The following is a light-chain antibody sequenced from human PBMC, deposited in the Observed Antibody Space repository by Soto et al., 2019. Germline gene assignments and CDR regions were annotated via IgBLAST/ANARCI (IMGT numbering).Light chain of an antibody. Sequence: DIVMTQSLLSLSVAPGEPASISCRSSQSLLYRNGNNYLDWYLQKPGQSPQLLIYLGSNRASGVPDRFSGSGSGTDFTLKISRVEAEDVGVYYCMQALQTPRTFGQGTNLEIK. J-gene: IGKJ2*01. V-gene: IGKV2-28*01. CDR2: LGS. CDR1: QSLLYRNGNNY. CDR3: MQALQTPRT.